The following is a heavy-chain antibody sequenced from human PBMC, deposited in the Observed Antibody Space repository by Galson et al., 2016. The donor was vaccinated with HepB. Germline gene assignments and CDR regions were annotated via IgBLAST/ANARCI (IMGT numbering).Heavy chain of an antibody. CDR3: ARDSGRKEDY. CDR1: GFTFSSYW. D-gene: IGHD3-10*01. CDR2: IKEDGSEK. V-gene: IGHV3-7*04. J-gene: IGHJ4*02. Sequence: SLRLSCAASGFTFSSYWMSWVRQAPGKGLEWVAQIKEDGSEKHYVDSVKGRFTTSKDNAKNSLYLQMNSLGAEDTALYYCARDSGRKEDYWGQGTLVTVSS.